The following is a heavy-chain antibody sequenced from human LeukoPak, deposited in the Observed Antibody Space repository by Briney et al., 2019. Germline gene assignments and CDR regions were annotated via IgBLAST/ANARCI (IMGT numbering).Heavy chain of an antibody. CDR1: GFILSSYA. CDR3: AQFRALIVVVPDAFDI. J-gene: IGHJ3*02. CDR2: ISGSGGST. D-gene: IGHD2-2*01. Sequence: GGSLRLSCAASGFILSSYAMSWVRQAPGKRLEWVSAISGSGGSTYYADSVKGRFTISRDNSKNTLYLQMNSLRAEDTAVYYCAQFRALIVVVPDAFDISGGGTIVTASP. V-gene: IGHV3-23*01.